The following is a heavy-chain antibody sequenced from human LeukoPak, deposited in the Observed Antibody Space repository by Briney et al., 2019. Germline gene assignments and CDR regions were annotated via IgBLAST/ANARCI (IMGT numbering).Heavy chain of an antibody. D-gene: IGHD2-2*01. J-gene: IGHJ6*02. CDR3: ARCHTKLPNCSSTSCYWGRYYYYGMDV. CDR2: INHNGST. Sequence: GALRLSCAASGFTLSTYWMSRLRQPPREGREGTGEINHNGSTNYNPSLKRRVTISVDTSKNQFSLKLSSVTAEDTAVYYCARCHTKLPNCSSTSCYWGRYYYYGMDVWGQGTTVTVSS. CDR1: GFTLSTYW. V-gene: IGHV4-34*01.